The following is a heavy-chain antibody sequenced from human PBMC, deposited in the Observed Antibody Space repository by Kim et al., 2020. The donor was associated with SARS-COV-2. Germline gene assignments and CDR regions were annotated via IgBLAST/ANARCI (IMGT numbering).Heavy chain of an antibody. CDR1: GFTFSSYW. Sequence: GWSLRLSCAASGFTFSSYWMSWVRQAPGKGLEWVANIKQDGSEKYYVDSVKGRFTISRDNAKNSLYLQMNSLRAEDTAVYYCARDRITIFGVRLDYWGQGTLVTVSS. D-gene: IGHD3-3*01. J-gene: IGHJ4*02. CDR2: IKQDGSEK. CDR3: ARDRITIFGVRLDY. V-gene: IGHV3-7*01.